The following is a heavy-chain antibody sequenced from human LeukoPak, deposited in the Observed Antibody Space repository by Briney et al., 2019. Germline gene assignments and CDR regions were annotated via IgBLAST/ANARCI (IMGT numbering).Heavy chain of an antibody. CDR1: GFTFSSYE. D-gene: IGHD3-22*01. CDR2: ISSSGSTI. Sequence: PGGSLRLSCAASGFTFSSYEMNWVRQAPGKGLEWVSYISSSGSTIYYADSVKGRFTISRDNAKNSLYLQMNSLKTEDTAVYYCTTDGDYYDSSGYPRAAGYWGQGTLVTVSS. J-gene: IGHJ4*02. CDR3: TTDGDYYDSSGYPRAAGY. V-gene: IGHV3-48*03.